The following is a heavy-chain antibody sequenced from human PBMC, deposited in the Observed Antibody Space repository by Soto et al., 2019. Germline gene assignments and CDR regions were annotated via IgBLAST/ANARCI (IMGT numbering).Heavy chain of an antibody. V-gene: IGHV4-31*03. D-gene: IGHD3-22*01. CDR3: ARSSYYYDSSGYYCC. CDR1: GGSISSGGYY. J-gene: IGHJ4*02. CDR2: IYYSGST. Sequence: PSETLSLTCTFSGGSISSGGYYLSWIRQHPGKGLEWIGYIYYSGSTYYNPSLKSRVTISVDTSKNQFSLKLSSVTAADTAVYYCARSSYYYDSSGYYCCWGQGTLVTVSS.